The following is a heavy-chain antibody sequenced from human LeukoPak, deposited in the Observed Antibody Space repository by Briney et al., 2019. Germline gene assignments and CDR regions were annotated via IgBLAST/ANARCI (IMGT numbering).Heavy chain of an antibody. CDR3: ARGRGATTPYYFDY. V-gene: IGHV4-39*07. Sequence: SETLSLTCTVSGGSISSGSYYWGWIRQPPGKGLEWIGSIYYSGSTYYNPSLKSRVTISVDTSKNQFSLKLSSVTAADTAVYYCARGRGATTPYYFDYWGQGTLVTVSS. CDR1: GGSISSGSYY. D-gene: IGHD1-26*01. CDR2: IYYSGST. J-gene: IGHJ4*02.